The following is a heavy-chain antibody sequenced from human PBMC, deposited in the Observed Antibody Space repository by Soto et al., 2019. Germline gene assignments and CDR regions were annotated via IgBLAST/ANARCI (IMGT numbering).Heavy chain of an antibody. CDR3: AQAQVSTVAGFDY. V-gene: IGHV3-23*01. CDR1: GFTVSSYA. Sequence: GGSMRLACAASGFTVSSYAMSWVRQAPGKGLEWVSAISGSGGSTYYADSVKGRFTISRDNSKNTLYLQMNSLRAEDSAVYYCAQAQVSTVAGFDYWGQGSLVTVSS. CDR2: ISGSGGST. J-gene: IGHJ4*02. D-gene: IGHD6-19*01.